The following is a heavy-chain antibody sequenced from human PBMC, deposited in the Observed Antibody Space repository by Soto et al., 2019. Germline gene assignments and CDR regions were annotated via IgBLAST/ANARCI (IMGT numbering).Heavy chain of an antibody. V-gene: IGHV3-30*18. CDR2: IPYDGSHQ. Sequence: QVHLVESGGGVVQPGRSLRLSCAASGFTFSSHGMHWIRQAPGKGLEWVAVIPYDGSHQYYADSVKGRFSISRDNSKNALYLQMNSLRAEDTAVYYCAKLRVLEWEVQESDYWGQGALGCVSS. CDR3: AKLRVLEWEVQESDY. D-gene: IGHD3-3*01. CDR1: GFTFSSHG. J-gene: IGHJ4*02.